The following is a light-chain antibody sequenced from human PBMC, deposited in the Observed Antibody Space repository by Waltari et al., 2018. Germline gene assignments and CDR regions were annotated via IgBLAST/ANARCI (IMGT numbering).Light chain of an antibody. V-gene: IGLV1-40*01. CDR2: GNS. CDR3: QSYDSSLSGSRV. Sequence: QSVLTQPPSVSGAPGQRVTIPCTGSSPNIGEGYDDHGYQQPPGQAPKLLMYGNSNRPSGVPDRFSGSKSGTSASLAITGLQAEDEADYYCQSYDSSLSGSRVFGGGTKLTVL. J-gene: IGLJ2*01. CDR1: SPNIGEGYD.